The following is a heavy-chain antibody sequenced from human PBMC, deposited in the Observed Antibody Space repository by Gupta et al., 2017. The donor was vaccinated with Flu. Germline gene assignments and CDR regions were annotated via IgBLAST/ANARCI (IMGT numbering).Heavy chain of an antibody. CDR2: IKQDGSEK. Sequence: EVQLVESGGGLVQPGGSLRLSCAASGFTFSSYWMSWVRQAPGKGLEWVANIKQDGSEKYYVDSVKGRFTISRDNAKNSLYLQMNSLRAEDTAVYYCARDEGVAAAGTRSWDYYYYGMDVWGQGTTVTVSS. CDR1: GFTFSSYW. J-gene: IGHJ6*02. V-gene: IGHV3-7*01. CDR3: ARDEGVAAAGTRSWDYYYYGMDV. D-gene: IGHD6-13*01.